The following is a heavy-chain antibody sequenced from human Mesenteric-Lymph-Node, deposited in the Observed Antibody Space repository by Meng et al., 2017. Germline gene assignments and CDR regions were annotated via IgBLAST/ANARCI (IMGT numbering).Heavy chain of an antibody. V-gene: IGHV4-59*01. CDR3: ARGDSRGVDY. J-gene: IGHJ4*02. Sequence: GSLRLSCTVSGGSISSYYWSWIRQPPGKGLEWIGYIYYSGSTNYNPSLKSRVTISVDTSKNQFSLKLSSVTAADTAVYYCARGDSRGVDYWGQGTQVT. CDR2: IYYSGST. CDR1: GGSISSYY. D-gene: IGHD3-22*01.